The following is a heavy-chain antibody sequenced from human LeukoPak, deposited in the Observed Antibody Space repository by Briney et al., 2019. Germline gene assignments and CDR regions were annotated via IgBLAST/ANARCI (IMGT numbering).Heavy chain of an antibody. Sequence: SETLSLTCTVSGGSISSYHWSWIRQPAGKGLEWIGRIYTSGSTNYNPSLKSRVTMSVDTSKNQFSLKLSSVTAADTAVYYCARGLYGGNEALENWFDPWGQGTLVTVSS. CDR3: ARGLYGGNEALENWFDP. CDR2: IYTSGST. V-gene: IGHV4-4*07. CDR1: GGSISSYH. J-gene: IGHJ5*02. D-gene: IGHD4-17*01.